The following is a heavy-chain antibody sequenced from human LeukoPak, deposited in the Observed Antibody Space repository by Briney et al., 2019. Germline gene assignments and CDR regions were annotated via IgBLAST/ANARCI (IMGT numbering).Heavy chain of an antibody. CDR2: INRDGSST. V-gene: IGHV3-74*01. CDR1: GFTFSSYW. CDR3: ARENYYDSSGYYAYDAFDI. D-gene: IGHD3-22*01. J-gene: IGHJ3*02. Sequence: GGSLRLSCAASGFTFSSYWVLWVRQPPGKGLVWVSRINRDGSSTSCADSVKGRFTISRDNAKNTLYLQMNSLRAEDTAVYFCARENYYDSSGYYAYDAFDIWGQGTMVTVSS.